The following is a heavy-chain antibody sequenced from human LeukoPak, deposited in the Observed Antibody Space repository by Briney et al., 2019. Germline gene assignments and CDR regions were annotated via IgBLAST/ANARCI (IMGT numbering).Heavy chain of an antibody. CDR1: GGTFSSYA. D-gene: IGHD2-21*02. CDR3: ASGFLGVTREC. V-gene: IGHV1-69*05. Sequence: ASVKVSCKASGGTFSSYAISWVRQAPGQGLEWMGGIIPIFGTANYAQKFQGRVTITTDESTSTAYMELSSLRSEDTAVYYCASGFLGVTRECWGQGTPVTVSS. CDR2: IIPIFGTA. J-gene: IGHJ4*02.